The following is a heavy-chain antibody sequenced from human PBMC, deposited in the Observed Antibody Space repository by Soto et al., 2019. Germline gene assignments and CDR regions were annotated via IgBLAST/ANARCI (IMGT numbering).Heavy chain of an antibody. CDR2: VYRTGST. V-gene: IGHV4-4*02. Sequence: QVQLQESGPGLVKPSGTLSLTCAVSGGSISTSNWWSWVRQPPGKGLEWIGEVYRTGSTNYNPSPEGRLTISVAKSKNQFSLKLTSVTAADTAVYYCARARATIAAAAIFDCWGQGTLVTVSS. CDR1: GGSISTSNW. J-gene: IGHJ4*02. D-gene: IGHD6-13*01. CDR3: ARARATIAAAAIFDC.